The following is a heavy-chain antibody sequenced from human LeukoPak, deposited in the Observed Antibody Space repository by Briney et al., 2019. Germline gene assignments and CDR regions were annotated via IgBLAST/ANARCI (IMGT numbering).Heavy chain of an antibody. CDR1: GFTFSSYE. D-gene: IGHD3-22*01. J-gene: IGHJ4*02. CDR3: ARGQEYYYDSSAYSKFDY. Sequence: GGSLRLSCAASGFTFSSYEMNWVRQAPGKGLEWVSYIGSTGDTKYYADSVKGRFTISRDNAKNSVYLQMNSLRAEDTAVYYCARGQEYYYDSSAYSKFDYWGQGTLVTVSS. V-gene: IGHV3-48*03. CDR2: IGSTGDTK.